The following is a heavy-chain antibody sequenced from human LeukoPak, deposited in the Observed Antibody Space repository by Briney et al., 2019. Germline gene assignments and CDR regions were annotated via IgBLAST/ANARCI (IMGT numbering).Heavy chain of an antibody. J-gene: IGHJ4*02. Sequence: ASVKVSCKASGGTFSTYAIHWVRQAPGQGLEWMGGIIPIFTTADYAQKFQGRVSITADESTSTAYMDLSSLRSEDTAVYYCASLLGYCSGGSCLDYWGQGTLVTVSS. CDR3: ASLLGYCSGGSCLDY. CDR2: IIPIFTTA. V-gene: IGHV1-69*13. CDR1: GGTFSTYA. D-gene: IGHD2-15*01.